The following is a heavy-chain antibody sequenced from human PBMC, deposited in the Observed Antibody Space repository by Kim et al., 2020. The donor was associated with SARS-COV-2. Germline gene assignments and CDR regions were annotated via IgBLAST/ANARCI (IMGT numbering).Heavy chain of an antibody. J-gene: IGHJ4*02. CDR2: ISSSSSYT. CDR3: ARYSNWNSKDFDY. Sequence: GGSLRLSCAASGFTFSDYYMSWIRQAPGKGLEWVSYISSSSSYTNYADSVKGRFTISRDNAKNSLYLQMNSLRAEDTAVYYCARYSNWNSKDFDYWGQGTLVTVSS. D-gene: IGHD1-7*01. V-gene: IGHV3-11*03. CDR1: GFTFSDYY.